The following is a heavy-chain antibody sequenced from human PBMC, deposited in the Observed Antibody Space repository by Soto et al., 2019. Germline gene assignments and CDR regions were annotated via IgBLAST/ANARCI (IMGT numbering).Heavy chain of an antibody. V-gene: IGHV3-30*18. D-gene: IGHD2-15*01. Sequence: QVHLVESGGGVVQPGGSLTLSCAASGFIFSNFGMHWVRQAPGKGLEWLAVISYDGNKRYYSDSVKGRFTISRDNSDTTLYLQMNTLKADDTAVYFCAKDRRIAYYYMDVWGRGSTVTVSS. CDR1: GFIFSNFG. CDR2: ISYDGNKR. J-gene: IGHJ6*03. CDR3: AKDRRIAYYYMDV.